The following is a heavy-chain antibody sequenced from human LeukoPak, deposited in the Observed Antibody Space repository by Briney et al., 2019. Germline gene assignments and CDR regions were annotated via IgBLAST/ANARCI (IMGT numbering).Heavy chain of an antibody. CDR3: ARGGWVERPDYYGMDV. V-gene: IGHV3-74*01. CDR2: INSDGSGT. CDR1: GFTFSSYW. Sequence: GALRLSCAASGFTFSSYWMHWVRQAPGKGLVWVSRINSDGSGTSYADSVKGRFTISRDNAKNTLYLQMNSLRAEDTAVYYCARGGWVERPDYYGMDVWGKGTTVTVSS. J-gene: IGHJ6*04. D-gene: IGHD1-1*01.